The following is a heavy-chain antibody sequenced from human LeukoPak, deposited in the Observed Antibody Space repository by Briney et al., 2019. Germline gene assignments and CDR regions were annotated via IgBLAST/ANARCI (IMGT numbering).Heavy chain of an antibody. CDR1: GGSFSGYY. J-gene: IGHJ4*02. Sequence: SETLSLTCAVYGGSFSGYYWSWIRQPPGKGLEWIGEINHSGSTNYNPSLKSRVTISVDTSKNQFSLKLSSVTAADTAVYYCARGKAAAVFDYWGQGTLVIVSS. CDR2: INHSGST. V-gene: IGHV4-34*01. D-gene: IGHD6-13*01. CDR3: ARGKAAAVFDY.